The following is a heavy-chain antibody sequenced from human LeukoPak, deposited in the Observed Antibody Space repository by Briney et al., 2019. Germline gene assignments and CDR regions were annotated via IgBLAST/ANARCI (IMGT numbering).Heavy chain of an antibody. CDR1: GGSINNSSYY. CDR2: IYYSGNT. V-gene: IGHV4-39*07. J-gene: IGHJ3*02. Sequence: SETLSLTCTVSGGSINNSSYYWGWIRQPPGKGLEWIGSIYYSGNTYYNPSLESRVTLSLDTSKNQFSLKLSSATAADTAVYYCAREYYYDSSGYYYMGNAFDIWGQGTMVTVSS. D-gene: IGHD3-22*01. CDR3: AREYYYDSSGYYYMGNAFDI.